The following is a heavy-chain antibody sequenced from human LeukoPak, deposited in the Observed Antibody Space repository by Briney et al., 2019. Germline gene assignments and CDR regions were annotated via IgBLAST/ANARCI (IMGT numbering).Heavy chain of an antibody. CDR1: GYTFTGYY. D-gene: IGHD3-10*01. Sequence: ASVKVSCKASGYTFTGYYMHWVRQAPGQGLGWMGWINPNSGGTNYAQKFQGRVTMTRDTSISTAYMELSRLRSDDTAVYYCARVRITMVRGVIISNGFDIWGQGTMVTVSS. CDR2: INPNSGGT. CDR3: ARVRITMVRGVIISNGFDI. J-gene: IGHJ3*02. V-gene: IGHV1-2*02.